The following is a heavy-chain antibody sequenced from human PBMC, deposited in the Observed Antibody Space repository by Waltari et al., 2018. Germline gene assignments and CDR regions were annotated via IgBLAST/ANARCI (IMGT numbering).Heavy chain of an antibody. CDR1: GGSISTNYN. J-gene: IGHJ1*01. V-gene: IGHV4-39*01. D-gene: IGHD4-17*01. Sequence: QLQLQESGPGLVKPSETLSLTCTVSGGSISTNYNGGWIRQPPRKGMEWMGNMQYSGSTFYTPSLKSPVTISLDTSKNQFSLRLSSVGAAETAVYFCGRIAFGDHGGYFQHWGQGTLVTVSS. CDR3: GRIAFGDHGGYFQH. CDR2: MQYSGST.